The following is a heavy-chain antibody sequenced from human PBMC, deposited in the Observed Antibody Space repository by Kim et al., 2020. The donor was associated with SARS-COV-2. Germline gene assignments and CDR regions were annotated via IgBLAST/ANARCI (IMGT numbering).Heavy chain of an antibody. CDR2: IYYSGNT. CDR1: GGSIKTDNYY. Sequence: SETLSLTCSVSGGSIKTDNYYWGWIRQPPGKRLEWIGSIYYSGNTYYHPSLRSRVTVSVDTSKHQLSLKLRSVGAADTSVYYCARGAYGSGWGNWGQGTLVTVSS. V-gene: IGHV4-39*01. D-gene: IGHD6-19*01. CDR3: ARGAYGSGWGN. J-gene: IGHJ4*02.